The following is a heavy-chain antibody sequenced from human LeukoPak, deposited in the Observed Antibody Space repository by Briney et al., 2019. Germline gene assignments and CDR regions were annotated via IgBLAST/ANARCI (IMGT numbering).Heavy chain of an antibody. CDR3: ARTRSIAAWIDY. CDR2: ISNSGNTI. V-gene: IGHV3-11*04. Sequence: GGSLRLSCAASGFTFSDYYMSWIRQAPGKGLEWVSYISNSGNTIYYADSVKGRFTISRDNAKNSLYLQMNSLRAEDTAVYYCARTRSIAAWIDYWGQGTLVTVSS. J-gene: IGHJ4*02. CDR1: GFTFSDYY. D-gene: IGHD6-6*01.